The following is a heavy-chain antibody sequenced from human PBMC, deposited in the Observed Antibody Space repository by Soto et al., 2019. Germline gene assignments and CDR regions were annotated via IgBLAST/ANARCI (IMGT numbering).Heavy chain of an antibody. D-gene: IGHD3-10*01. J-gene: IGHJ6*02. CDR1: GGSFSGYY. Sequence: PSETLSLTCAVYGGSFSGYYWSWIRQPPGKGLEWIGEINHSGSTNYNPSLKSRVTISVDTSKNQFSLKLSSVTAADTAVYYCARDVSVYGSGSYPQPYYPPYFYYYHYGMAVCGQLSTVT. CDR3: ARDVSVYGSGSYPQPYYPPYFYYYHYGMAV. CDR2: INHSGST. V-gene: IGHV4-34*01.